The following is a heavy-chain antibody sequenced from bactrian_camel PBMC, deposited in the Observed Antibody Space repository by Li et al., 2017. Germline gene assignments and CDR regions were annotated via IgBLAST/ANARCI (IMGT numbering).Heavy chain of an antibody. CDR3: TNSLVVVTFIGSY. V-gene: IGHV3S40*01. CDR1: GYTFGSYG. CDR2: IHRNGVST. D-gene: IGHD2*01. J-gene: IGHJ4*01. Sequence: VQLVESGGGLVQPGESLRLSCATSGYTFGSYGMTWVRQAPGKGLEWIASIHRNGVSTFYADSVKGRFTISRDVAKSTAYLQLNSLKTEDTAMYYCTNSLVVVTFIGSYWGQGTQVTVS.